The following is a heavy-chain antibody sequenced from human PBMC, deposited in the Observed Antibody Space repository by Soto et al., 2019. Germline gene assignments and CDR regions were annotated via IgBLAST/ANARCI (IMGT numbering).Heavy chain of an antibody. CDR2: IIPISGTA. CDR1: GGSSKNYA. D-gene: IGHD2-21*02. V-gene: IGHV1-69*06. J-gene: IGHJ4*02. Sequence: QVQLVQSGAEVKKPGSSVKVSCKASGGSSKNYAISWVRQAPGQGLEWMGGIIPISGTADYAQKFQGRPTITADKSTNTAYMELSSLRSEDTAVYYCARDMTVFTVPYFDYWGQGTLVTVSS. CDR3: ARDMTVFTVPYFDY.